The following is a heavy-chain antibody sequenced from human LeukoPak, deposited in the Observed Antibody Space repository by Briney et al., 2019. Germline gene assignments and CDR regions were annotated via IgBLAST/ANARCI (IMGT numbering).Heavy chain of an antibody. CDR3: ARDRADGCNYGDYFDN. Sequence: GGSLRLSCAESGFIVSSNYMSWVRQAAGKGLEWVSVIYGSSRTYYADSVKGRFTISRDNSKNTVYLQMDSLRAEDTAVYYCARDRADGCNYGDYFDNWGQGTLVTVSS. J-gene: IGHJ4*02. V-gene: IGHV3-66*01. CDR1: GFIVSSNY. D-gene: IGHD5-18*01. CDR2: IYGSSRT.